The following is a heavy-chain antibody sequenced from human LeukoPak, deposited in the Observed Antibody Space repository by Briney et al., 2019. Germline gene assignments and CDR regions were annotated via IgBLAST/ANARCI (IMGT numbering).Heavy chain of an antibody. CDR2: VSSRSSFI. Sequence: PGGSLRLSCAASGFTFSPYSMNWVRQAPGKGLEWVSFVSSRSSFINYADSVKGRFIISRDDAKNSLYLQMNSLRAEDTAVYYCARGGGFCGGDCYGIDYWGQGTLVTVSS. CDR1: GFTFSPYS. CDR3: ARGGGFCGGDCYGIDY. J-gene: IGHJ4*02. V-gene: IGHV3-21*01. D-gene: IGHD2-21*01.